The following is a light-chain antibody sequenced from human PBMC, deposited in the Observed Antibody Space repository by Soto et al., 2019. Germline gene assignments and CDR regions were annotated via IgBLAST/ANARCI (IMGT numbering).Light chain of an antibody. CDR3: RQYKSYAWT. V-gene: IGKV1-5*01. CDR2: DAS. Sequence: PSTLSASIGCRLTITCRASQSISSWLAWYQQKPGKAPKLLIYDASSLQSGVPSRFTGSGFGTEFTLTISSLQHDAFAAYYCRQYKSYAWTFGKGTKV. CDR1: QSISSW. J-gene: IGKJ1*01.